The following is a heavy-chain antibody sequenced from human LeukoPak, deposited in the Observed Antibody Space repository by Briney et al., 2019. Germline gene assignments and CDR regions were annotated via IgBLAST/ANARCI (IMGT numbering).Heavy chain of an antibody. V-gene: IGHV4-39*02. CDR2: IYYRGNT. D-gene: IGHD6-13*01. Sequence: PSETLSLTCTVSGGSIIDTNYFWGWIRQPPGKGLEWIGSIYYRGNTYYSPSLKSRVTLSVDTSKNHFSLKLSSVTAADTVIYYCARRKVAAEIDYWGQGTLVTVSS. CDR1: GGSIIDTNYF. J-gene: IGHJ4*02. CDR3: ARRKVAAEIDY.